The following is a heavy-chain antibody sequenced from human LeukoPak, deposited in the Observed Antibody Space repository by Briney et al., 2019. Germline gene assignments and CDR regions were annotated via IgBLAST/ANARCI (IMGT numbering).Heavy chain of an antibody. V-gene: IGHV3-21*01. Sequence: GGSLRLSCAASGSTFSSYGMNWVRQAPGKGLEWVSSISSSSSYIYYADSVKGRFTISRDNAKNSLYLQMNSLRAEDTAVYYCARDYFRTEYSSSYDYWGQGTLVTVSS. CDR3: ARDYFRTEYSSSYDY. D-gene: IGHD6-6*01. J-gene: IGHJ4*02. CDR2: ISSSSSYI. CDR1: GSTFSSYG.